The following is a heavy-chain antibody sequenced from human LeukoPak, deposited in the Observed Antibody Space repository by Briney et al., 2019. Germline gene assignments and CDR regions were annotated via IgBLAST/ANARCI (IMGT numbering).Heavy chain of an antibody. CDR1: GYTFTGYY. Sequence: ASVKVSCKASGYTFTGYYTHWVRQAPGQGLEWMGWINPNSGGTNYAQKFQGRVTMTRDTSISTDYMELSSLRSEDTAVYYCARDNSVGDIAWWFDPWGQGTLVTVSS. D-gene: IGHD3-10*01. CDR3: ARDNSVGDIAWWFDP. CDR2: INPNSGGT. V-gene: IGHV1-2*02. J-gene: IGHJ5*02.